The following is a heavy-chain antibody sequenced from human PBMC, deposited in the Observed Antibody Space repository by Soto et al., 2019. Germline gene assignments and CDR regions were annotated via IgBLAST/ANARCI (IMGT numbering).Heavy chain of an antibody. CDR3: AKVPRVLRFLEWLFPSDY. Sequence: GGSLRLSCAASGFTFSSYAMSWVRQAPGKGLEWVSAISGSGGSTYYADSVKGRFTISRDNSKNTLYLQMNSLRAEDTAVYYCAKVPRVLRFLEWLFPSDYWGQGTLVTVSS. D-gene: IGHD3-3*01. J-gene: IGHJ4*02. CDR1: GFTFSSYA. CDR2: ISGSGGST. V-gene: IGHV3-23*01.